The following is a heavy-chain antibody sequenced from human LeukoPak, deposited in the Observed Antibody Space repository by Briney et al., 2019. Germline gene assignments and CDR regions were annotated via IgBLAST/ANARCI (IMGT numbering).Heavy chain of an antibody. J-gene: IGHJ4*02. Sequence: GASVKVSCKASGGTFSSYAISWVRQALGQGLEWMGGIIPIFGTANYAQKFQGRVTITADESTSTAYMELRSLRSDDTAVYYCARQGYGVTSQGAADYWGQGTLVTVSS. V-gene: IGHV1-69*13. D-gene: IGHD4-23*01. CDR3: ARQGYGVTSQGAADY. CDR2: IIPIFGTA. CDR1: GGTFSSYA.